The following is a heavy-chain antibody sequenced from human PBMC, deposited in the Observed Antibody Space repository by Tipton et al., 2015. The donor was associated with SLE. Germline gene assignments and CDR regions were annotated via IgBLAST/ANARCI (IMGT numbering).Heavy chain of an antibody. J-gene: IGHJ4*02. V-gene: IGHV1-69*13. CDR2: IIPIFGTL. D-gene: IGHD6-13*01. CDR3: ARDLQGSSWPFDY. Sequence: QSGAEVKKPGASVKVSCKASGYTFTTYGISWVRLAPGQGPEWMGRIIPIFGTLDYAQRFQGRVTITADEPTRTAYMELSSLRSEDTAVYYCARDLQGSSWPFDYWGQGTLVTVSS. CDR1: GYTFTTYG.